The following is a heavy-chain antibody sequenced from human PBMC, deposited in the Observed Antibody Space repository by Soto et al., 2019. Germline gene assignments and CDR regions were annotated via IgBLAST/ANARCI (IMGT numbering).Heavy chain of an antibody. CDR2: INHSGST. V-gene: IGHV4-34*01. CDR3: ARQDYYDSSGYYSNAFDI. D-gene: IGHD3-22*01. CDR1: GGSFSGYY. Sequence: PSETLFLTCAVYGGSFSGYYWSWIRQPPGKGLEWIGEINHSGSTNYNPSLKSRVTISVDTYKNQFSLKLSSVTAADTAVYYCARQDYYDSSGYYSNAFDIWGQGTMVTVSS. J-gene: IGHJ3*02.